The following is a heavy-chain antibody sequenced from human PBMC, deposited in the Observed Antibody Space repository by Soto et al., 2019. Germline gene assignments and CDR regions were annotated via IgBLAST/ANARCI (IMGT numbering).Heavy chain of an antibody. J-gene: IGHJ6*02. V-gene: IGHV3-33*01. CDR3: XXXRWVGATPPYYYAMDV. CDR2: IWYDGSNK. CDR1: GFTFSSHG. Sequence: QVQLVESGGGVVQPGRSLRLSCAASGFTFSSHGIHWVRQAPGKGLEWVAVIWYDGSNKFYADSVKGRFTISRDNYKNXLXXXXXXXXXXXXXXXXXXXXRWVGATPPYYYAMDVWGQGTTVTVSS. D-gene: IGHD1-26*01.